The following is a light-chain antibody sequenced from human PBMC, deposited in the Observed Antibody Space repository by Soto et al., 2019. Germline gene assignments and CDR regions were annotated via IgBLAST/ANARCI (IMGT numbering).Light chain of an antibody. CDR3: QQGYSIHALT. CDR2: DVS. CDR1: QTISTY. J-gene: IGKJ4*01. Sequence: EIDMTQTPSSLSASVRDRVTISCPASQTISTYLHWYQHKPGRAPRLLISDVSTLQSGVPGRFRGSGSETEFTLTITYVQPEDFATYYCQQGYSIHALTFGGGTKVDIK. V-gene: IGKV1-39*01.